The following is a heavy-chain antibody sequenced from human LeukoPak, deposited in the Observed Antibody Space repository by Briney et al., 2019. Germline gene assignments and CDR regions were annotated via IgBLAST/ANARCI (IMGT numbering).Heavy chain of an antibody. CDR1: GGTLSSYA. V-gene: IGHV1-69*04. D-gene: IGHD5-24*01. Sequence: SVNVSCKASGGTLSSYAISWVRQAPGQGLEWMGRIIPILGIANYAQKFQGRVTITADKSTSTAYMELSSLRSEDTAVYYCARGGDGYSTNWGQGTLVTVSS. CDR2: IIPILGIA. CDR3: ARGGDGYSTN. J-gene: IGHJ4*02.